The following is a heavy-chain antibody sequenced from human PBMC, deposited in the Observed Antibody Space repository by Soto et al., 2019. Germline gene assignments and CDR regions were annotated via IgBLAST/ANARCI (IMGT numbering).Heavy chain of an antibody. V-gene: IGHV3-30*09. Sequence: GGSLRLSCAASGFPFSNYIFYWVRQAPGKGPEWVAAISYDGSNKQYADSVKGRFAISRDNPGNSLDLQMNSLRGDDTALYYCARGDPYYGMDVWGQGTTVTVSS. J-gene: IGHJ6*02. CDR1: GFPFSNYI. CDR3: ARGDPYYGMDV. CDR2: ISYDGSNK.